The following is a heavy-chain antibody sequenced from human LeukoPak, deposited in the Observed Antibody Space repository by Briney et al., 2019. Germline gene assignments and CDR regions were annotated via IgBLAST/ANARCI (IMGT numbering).Heavy chain of an antibody. J-gene: IGHJ6*03. CDR2: INHSGST. D-gene: IGHD2-2*01. CDR1: GGSFSGCY. CDR3: ARHALRTRIVVVPAASYYYYMDV. Sequence: SETLSLTCAVYGGSFSGCYWSWIRQPPGKGLEWIGEINHSGSTNYNPSLKSRVTISVDTSKNQFSLKLSSVTAADTAVYYCARHALRTRIVVVPAASYYYYMDVWGKGTTVTVSS. V-gene: IGHV4-34*01.